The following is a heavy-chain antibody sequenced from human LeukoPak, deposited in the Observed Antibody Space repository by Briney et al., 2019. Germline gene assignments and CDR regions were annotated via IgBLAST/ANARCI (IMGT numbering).Heavy chain of an antibody. CDR2: IIPIFGTA. CDR1: GGTFSSYA. D-gene: IGHD3-22*01. J-gene: IGHJ4*02. CDR3: AGFDYYDSSGSFDY. Sequence: ASVKVSYKASGGTFSSYAISWVRQAPGQGLEWMGGIIPIFGTANYAQKFQGRVTITADESTSSAYMELSSLRSEDTAVYYCAGFDYYDSSGSFDYWGQGTLVTVSS. V-gene: IGHV1-69*13.